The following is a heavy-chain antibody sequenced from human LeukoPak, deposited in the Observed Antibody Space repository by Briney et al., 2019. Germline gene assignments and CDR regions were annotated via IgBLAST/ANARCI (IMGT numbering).Heavy chain of an antibody. D-gene: IGHD3-3*01. CDR2: INHSGST. Sequence: SETLSLTCAVYGGSFSGYYWSWIRQPPGKGLEWIGEINHSGSTNYNPSLKSRVTISVDTSKNQFSLKLSSVTAADTAVYYCARGGLGFAVGYWGQGTLVTVSS. CDR1: GGSFSGYY. V-gene: IGHV4-34*01. J-gene: IGHJ4*02. CDR3: ARGGLGFAVGY.